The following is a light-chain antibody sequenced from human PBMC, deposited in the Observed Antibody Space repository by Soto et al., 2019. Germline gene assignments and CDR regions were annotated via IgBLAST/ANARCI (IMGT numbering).Light chain of an antibody. Sequence: EVVVTQSPATLSVSPGERVTLSCRASQSVDSDVAGFQHKPGQAPRLLIYGASTRAAGIPGRFSGSGYETDFTFTISSLEPEDSATYFCQQYNTWVRGTFGQGTKLEIK. CDR2: GAS. CDR1: QSVDSD. CDR3: QQYNTWVRGT. V-gene: IGKV3-15*01. J-gene: IGKJ2*01.